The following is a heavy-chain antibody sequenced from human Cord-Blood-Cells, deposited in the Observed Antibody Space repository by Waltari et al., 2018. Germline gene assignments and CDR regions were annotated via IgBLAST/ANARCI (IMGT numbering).Heavy chain of an antibody. V-gene: IGHV4-34*01. Sequence: QVQLQQWGAGLLKPSETLSLTCAVYGGSFHGYYCRWIRHPPGQGLEWIGEINHSGSTNYNPSLKSRVTISVDTSKNPFSLKLSSVTAADTAVYYCARSDVDIVATIKDPDYYYGMDVWGQGTTVTVAS. CDR1: GGSFHGYY. J-gene: IGHJ6*02. D-gene: IGHD5-12*01. CDR2: INHSGST. CDR3: ARSDVDIVATIKDPDYYYGMDV.